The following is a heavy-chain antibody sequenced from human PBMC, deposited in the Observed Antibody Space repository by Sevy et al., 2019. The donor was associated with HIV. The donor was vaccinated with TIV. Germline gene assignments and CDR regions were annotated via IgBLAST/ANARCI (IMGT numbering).Heavy chain of an antibody. Sequence: SQTLSLTCTVSGGYINTYYWSWIRQPPGKGLEWIGYVYDTGSTNYNPSLKSRVTISMDTSKNQVSLKLTSVTASDTAVYYCARLMTTDFDYWGQGRLVTVSS. CDR2: VYDTGST. CDR3: ARLMTTDFDY. J-gene: IGHJ4*02. CDR1: GGYINTYY. D-gene: IGHD4-17*01. V-gene: IGHV4-59*01.